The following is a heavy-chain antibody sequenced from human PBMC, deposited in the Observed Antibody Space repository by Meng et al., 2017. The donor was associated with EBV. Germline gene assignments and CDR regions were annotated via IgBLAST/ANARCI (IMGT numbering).Heavy chain of an antibody. V-gene: IGHV1-46*01. J-gene: IGHJ5*02. D-gene: IGHD6-13*01. CDR3: ARNGIAAWGWFDP. Sequence: QVQVVQVGAEVKKPGASVKVYCKASGYTFTSYYMHWVRQAPGQGLEWMGIINPSGGSTSYAQKFQGRVTMTRDTSTSTVYMELSSLRSEDTAVYYCARNGIAAWGWFDPWGQGTLVTVSS. CDR1: GYTFTSYY. CDR2: INPSGGST.